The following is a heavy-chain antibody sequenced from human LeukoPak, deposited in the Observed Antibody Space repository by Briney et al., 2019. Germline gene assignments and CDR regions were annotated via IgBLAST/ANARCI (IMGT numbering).Heavy chain of an antibody. J-gene: IGHJ4*02. V-gene: IGHV4-4*07. CDR2: FFTGGST. D-gene: IGHD4-17*01. CDR3: TRHNYGDYLNNFDY. CDR1: GGSIDSHY. Sequence: SETLSLTCTVSGGSIDSHYWRWNRQSAGKGLEWIGRFFTGGSTYYNPSLESRVTMSVDTSKNQFSLKLRSVTAADTAVYYCTRHNYGDYLNNFDYWGQGTLVTVSS.